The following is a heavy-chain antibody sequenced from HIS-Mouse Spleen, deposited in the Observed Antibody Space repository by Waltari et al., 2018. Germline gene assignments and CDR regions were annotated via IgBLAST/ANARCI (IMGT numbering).Heavy chain of an antibody. J-gene: IGHJ4*02. CDR3: GGEGGGALGY. CDR2: VIPILGIA. CDR1: GGTFSSYA. Sequence: QVQLVQSGAEVKKPGSSVKVSCKASGGTFSSYAISWVRKAPGQGLEWMGKVIPILGIANYAQKFQGRGTITADKSTSTAYMELSSLRSEEKAVDYCGGEGGGALGYWGQGTLVTVSS. V-gene: IGHV1-69*04. D-gene: IGHD3-16*01.